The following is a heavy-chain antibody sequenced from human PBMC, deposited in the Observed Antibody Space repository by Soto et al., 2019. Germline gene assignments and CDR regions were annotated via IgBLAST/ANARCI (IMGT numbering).Heavy chain of an antibody. CDR2: ISYDGSNK. Sequence: GGSLRLSCVASGFTFSNYGMHWVRQAPGKGLEWVAVISYDGSNKYYADSVKGRFTISRDNSKNTLYLQMTSLRTEDTALYYCAKLDEGGLQYAYYAMDVWGQGTTVTVSS. D-gene: IGHD2-15*01. J-gene: IGHJ6*02. CDR1: GFTFSNYG. CDR3: AKLDEGGLQYAYYAMDV. V-gene: IGHV3-30*18.